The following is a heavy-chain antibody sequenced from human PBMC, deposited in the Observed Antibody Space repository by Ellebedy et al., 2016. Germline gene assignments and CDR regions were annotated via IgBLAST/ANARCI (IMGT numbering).Heavy chain of an antibody. J-gene: IGHJ4*02. CDR1: GFTFSSYG. CDR2: IWYDGSNK. V-gene: IGHV3-33*01. Sequence: LSLTCAASGFTFSSYGMHWVRQAPGKGLEWVAVIWYDGSNKFYADSVKGRFTISRDNSKNTLYLQMSSLRPDDTAAYYCARDSSYGSGTYYIQEYYFDYWGQGTLVTVSS. D-gene: IGHD3-10*01. CDR3: ARDSSYGSGTYYIQEYYFDY.